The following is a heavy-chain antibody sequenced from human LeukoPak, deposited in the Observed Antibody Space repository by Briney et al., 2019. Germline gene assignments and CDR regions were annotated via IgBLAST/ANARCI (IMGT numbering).Heavy chain of an antibody. Sequence: GGSLRLSCAVSVFTVSDNYMSWVRQAPGKGLEWVSVIYSGGSTYYADSAKGRFTISRDNSKNTLYLQMNSLRAEDTAVYYCGRASGDYYYGMDVWGQGTTVTVSS. CDR2: IYSGGST. J-gene: IGHJ6*02. D-gene: IGHD3-10*01. CDR3: GRASGDYYYGMDV. V-gene: IGHV3-66*01. CDR1: VFTVSDNY.